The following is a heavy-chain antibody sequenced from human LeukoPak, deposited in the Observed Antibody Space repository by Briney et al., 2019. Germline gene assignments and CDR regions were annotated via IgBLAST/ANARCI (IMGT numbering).Heavy chain of an antibody. D-gene: IGHD2-15*01. CDR3: ARDRCSGGGCYLYYMDV. CDR1: GFTFSSYW. Sequence: PGGSLRLSCAASGFTFSSYWMSWIRQAPGKGLEWVSYISATNTDIHYTDSVKGQFTISRDKAKNSLYLQMNSLSAEDTAVYYCARDRCSGGGCYLYYMDVWGKGTTVAISS. J-gene: IGHJ6*03. V-gene: IGHV3-21*04. CDR2: ISATNTDI.